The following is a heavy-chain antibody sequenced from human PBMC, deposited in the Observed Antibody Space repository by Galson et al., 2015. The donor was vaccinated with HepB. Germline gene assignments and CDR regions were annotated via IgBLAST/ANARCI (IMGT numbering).Heavy chain of an antibody. V-gene: IGHV1-2*04. J-gene: IGHJ3*02. Sequence: SVKVSCKASGYTFTGYYMHWVRQAPGQGLEWMGWINPNSGGTNYAQKVQGWVTMTRDTSISTAYMELSRLRSDDTAVYYCARENYDFWGGYSPQGNAFDIWGQGTMVTVSS. CDR1: GYTFTGYY. CDR2: INPNSGGT. CDR3: ARENYDFWGGYSPQGNAFDI. D-gene: IGHD3-3*01.